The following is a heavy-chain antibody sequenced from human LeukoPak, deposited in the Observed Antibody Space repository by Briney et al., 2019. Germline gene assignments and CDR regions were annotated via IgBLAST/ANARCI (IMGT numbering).Heavy chain of an antibody. Sequence: GESLKISCEGSGYFFNTYCVAWVRQTPGKGLEWMGIISPDDSYTRYSPSFAGHITISADKSISTAYLQWTSLNASDSAMYYCARYTGSFTPLDYWGQGTLVTVSS. J-gene: IGHJ4*02. CDR1: GYFFNTYC. CDR3: ARYTGSFTPLDY. V-gene: IGHV5-51*01. CDR2: ISPDDSYT. D-gene: IGHD3-10*01.